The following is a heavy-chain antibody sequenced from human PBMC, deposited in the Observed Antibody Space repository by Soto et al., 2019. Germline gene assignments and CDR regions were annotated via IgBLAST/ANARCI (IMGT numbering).Heavy chain of an antibody. CDR1: GFTFSSYS. CDR3: ARDFWGNSRSWFLYFDY. Sequence: EVQLVESGGGLVQPGGSLRLSCAASGFTFSSYSMNWVRQAPGKGLEWVSYISSSSSTIYYADSVKGRFTISRDNAKNFLYLQMNSLRAEDTAVYYCARDFWGNSRSWFLYFDYWGQGTLVTVSS. CDR2: ISSSSSTI. V-gene: IGHV3-48*01. J-gene: IGHJ4*02. D-gene: IGHD6-13*01.